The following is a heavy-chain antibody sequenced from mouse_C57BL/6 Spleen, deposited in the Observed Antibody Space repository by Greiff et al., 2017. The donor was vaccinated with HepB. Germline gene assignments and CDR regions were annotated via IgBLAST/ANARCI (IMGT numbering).Heavy chain of an antibody. CDR3: ARSYSLDY. CDR2: ISNGGGST. J-gene: IGHJ3*01. Sequence: EVKLQESGGGLVQPGGSLKLSCAASGFTFSDYYMYWVRQTPEKRLEWVAYISNGGGSTYYPETVKVRFTISRDNAKNTLYLQMSRLKSEDTAMYYCARSYSLDYWGQGTLVTVSA. CDR1: GFTFSDYY. V-gene: IGHV5-12*01. D-gene: IGHD1-1*01.